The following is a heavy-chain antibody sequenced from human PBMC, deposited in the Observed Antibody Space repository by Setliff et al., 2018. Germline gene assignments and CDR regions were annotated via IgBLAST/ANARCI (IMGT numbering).Heavy chain of an antibody. J-gene: IGHJ4*02. CDR1: GGSIINSYY. Sequence: TLSLTCTVSGGSIINSYYWSWIRQPPGKGLEWIGYIFYSGSSNYNPSLQSRVSISVDTSKNQLSLKLDSLTAADTAVYFCARLPRTVTHFDYWGQGALVTVSS. V-gene: IGHV4-59*01. CDR2: IFYSGSS. D-gene: IGHD4-17*01. CDR3: ARLPRTVTHFDY.